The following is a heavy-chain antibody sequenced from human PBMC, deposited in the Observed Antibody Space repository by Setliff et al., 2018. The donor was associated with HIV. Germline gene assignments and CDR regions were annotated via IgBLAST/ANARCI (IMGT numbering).Heavy chain of an antibody. Sequence: GGSLRLSCAASGFTFSDYYMSWIRQAPGKGLEWVSYISSSGSPIHYADSVRGRFTISRDNAKKSLYLQMNSLRAEDTAVYYCARGEPSILIEPAAFFDYWGQGTLVTVSS. D-gene: IGHD2-2*01. CDR3: ARGEPSILIEPAAFFDY. J-gene: IGHJ4*02. CDR2: ISSSGSPI. V-gene: IGHV3-11*04. CDR1: GFTFSDYY.